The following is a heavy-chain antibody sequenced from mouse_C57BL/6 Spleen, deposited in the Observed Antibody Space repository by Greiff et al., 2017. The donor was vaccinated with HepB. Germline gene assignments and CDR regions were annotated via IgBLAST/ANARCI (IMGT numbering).Heavy chain of an antibody. CDR1: GYTFTNYW. D-gene: IGHD4-1*02. J-gene: IGHJ3*01. Sequence: VQLQQSGAELVRPGTSVKMSCKASGYTFTNYWIGWAKQRPGHGLEWIGDIYPGGGYTNYNEKFKGKATLTADKSSSTAYMQFSSLTSEDSAIYYRARNGLLGTQLGPFAYWGQGTLVTVSA. CDR3: ARNGLLGTQLGPFAY. V-gene: IGHV1-63*01. CDR2: IYPGGGYT.